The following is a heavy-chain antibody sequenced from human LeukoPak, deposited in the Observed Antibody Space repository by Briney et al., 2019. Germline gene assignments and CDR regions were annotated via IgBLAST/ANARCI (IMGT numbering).Heavy chain of an antibody. D-gene: IGHD4-23*01. CDR1: AGSINSHY. CDR2: MYDSVRT. J-gene: IGHJ4*02. Sequence: SETLSLTCTVSAGSINSHYWSWLRQAPGKGLEWIGYMYDSVRTKDNPALKSRLTLSADTSKNQFSLKLSSVTAANTAVYYCARQAGGNSGPFDYWGQGTVVTVSS. CDR3: ARQAGGNSGPFDY. V-gene: IGHV4-59*08.